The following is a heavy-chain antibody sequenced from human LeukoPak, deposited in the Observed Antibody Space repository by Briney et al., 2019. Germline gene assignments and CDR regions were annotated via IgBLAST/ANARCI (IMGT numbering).Heavy chain of an antibody. J-gene: IGHJ3*01. CDR3: GMSGDRVPLQDDVFDV. CDR1: GYGFTSYC. Sequence: GESLKISCKVSGYGFTSYCIGWVRQMPGKGLEWMGIIYPGDSGPTYSPSFQGQVTISVDKSINTAYLQWSSLQASDTAMYYCGMSGDRVPLQDDVFDVWGQGTMATVST. V-gene: IGHV5-51*01. CDR2: IYPGDSGP. D-gene: IGHD1-26*01.